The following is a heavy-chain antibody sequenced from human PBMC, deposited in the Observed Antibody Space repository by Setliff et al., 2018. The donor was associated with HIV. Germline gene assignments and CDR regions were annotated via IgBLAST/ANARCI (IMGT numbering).Heavy chain of an antibody. CDR3: ARSLSGDYYYGMDV. CDR1: GGSISAYY. J-gene: IGHJ6*02. D-gene: IGHD3-10*01. CDR2: IYYSGGT. V-gene: IGHV4-59*01. Sequence: SETLSLTCTVSGGSISAYYWSWIRQPPGKGLEWIGYIYYSGGTTYNPSLKSRVTISVDTSRNQFSLKLSSVTAADTAVYYYARSLSGDYYYGMDVWGQGTTVTVSS.